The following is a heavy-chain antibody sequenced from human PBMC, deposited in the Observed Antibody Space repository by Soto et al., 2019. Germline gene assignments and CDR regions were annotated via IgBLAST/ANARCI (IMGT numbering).Heavy chain of an antibody. V-gene: IGHV3-74*01. CDR1: GFTLSGRS. J-gene: IGHJ6*04. D-gene: IGHD3-10*01. Sequence: EVQLVESGGGLVQPGGSLRLSCVASGFTLSGRSMHWVRQAPGKGLVWVSGIDNAGTDSTYADSVKGRFTSSRDNAKNMLYLQMNSLRVEDTDVYYCARGWFGPDVWGKGTTVTVSS. CDR2: IDNAGTDS. CDR3: ARGWFGPDV.